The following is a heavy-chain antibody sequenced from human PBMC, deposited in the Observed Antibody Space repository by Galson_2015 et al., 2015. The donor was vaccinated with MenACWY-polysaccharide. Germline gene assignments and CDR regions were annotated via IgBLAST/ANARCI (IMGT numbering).Heavy chain of an antibody. CDR3: ARGISITVLGARFSTGGMDV. Sequence: SLRLSCAASGFTFSTYAMSWVRQAPGKGLEWVSGISGSGGSTYYADSVKGRFTISRDNSKNTLTLQMNSLTAEDTAVYFCARGISITVLGARFSTGGMDVWGQGTPVTVSS. J-gene: IGHJ6*02. D-gene: IGHD3-3*01. V-gene: IGHV3-23*01. CDR2: ISGSGGST. CDR1: GFTFSTYA.